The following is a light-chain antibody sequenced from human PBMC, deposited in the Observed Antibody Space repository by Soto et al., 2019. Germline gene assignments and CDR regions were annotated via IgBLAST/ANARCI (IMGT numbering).Light chain of an antibody. Sequence: QSVLTQPPSVSAAPGQKVTISCSGSSSNIGNNYVSWYQQLPGTAPKLLIYDNNKRPSGIPDRFSGSKSGTSATLGITGLQTGDEADYYCGTWDSSLSAVLGGGTQLTVL. CDR2: DNN. V-gene: IGLV1-51*01. J-gene: IGLJ7*01. CDR1: SSNIGNNY. CDR3: GTWDSSLSAV.